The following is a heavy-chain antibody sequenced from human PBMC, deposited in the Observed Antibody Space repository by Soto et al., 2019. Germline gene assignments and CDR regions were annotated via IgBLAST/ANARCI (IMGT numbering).Heavy chain of an antibody. D-gene: IGHD2-2*03. Sequence: EVQLLESGGGLVQPGGSLRLSCAASGFTFSSYAMSWVRQAPGKGLEWVSAISGSGGSTYYADSVKGRFTISRDNSKNTLYLQMNSLRAEDTAVYYFAKAPLDIVVVPAAHYYFDSWGQGTLVTVSS. CDR2: ISGSGGST. V-gene: IGHV3-23*01. CDR3: AKAPLDIVVVPAAHYYFDS. J-gene: IGHJ4*02. CDR1: GFTFSSYA.